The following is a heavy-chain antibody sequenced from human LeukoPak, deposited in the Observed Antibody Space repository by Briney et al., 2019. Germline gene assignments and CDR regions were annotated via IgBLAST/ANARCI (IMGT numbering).Heavy chain of an antibody. V-gene: IGHV3-23*01. J-gene: IGHJ4*02. CDR1: GFTFSSYA. CDR2: ISGSGGST. D-gene: IGHD3-22*01. Sequence: GGSLRLSCAASGFTFSSYAMSWVRQAPGKGLEWVSAISGSGGSTYYADSVKGRFTISRDNSKNTLYLQMNSLRAEDTAVYYCAKWRGGDSSGYYYFYACWGQGTLVTVSS. CDR3: AKWRGGDSSGYYYFYAC.